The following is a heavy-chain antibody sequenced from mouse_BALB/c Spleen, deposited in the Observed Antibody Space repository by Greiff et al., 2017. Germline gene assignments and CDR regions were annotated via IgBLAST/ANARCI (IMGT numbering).Heavy chain of an antibody. CDR2: IYPGGGYT. CDR3: ARKGKKLYAMDY. V-gene: IGHV1-63*02. CDR1: GYTFTNYW. D-gene: IGHD3-3*01. J-gene: IGHJ4*01. Sequence: QVQLQQSGAELVMPGTSVKISCKASGYTFTNYWLGWVKQRPGHGLEWIGDIYPGGGYTNYNEKFKGKATLTADTSSSTAYMQLSSLTSEDSAVYFCARKGKKLYAMDYWGQGTSVTVSS.